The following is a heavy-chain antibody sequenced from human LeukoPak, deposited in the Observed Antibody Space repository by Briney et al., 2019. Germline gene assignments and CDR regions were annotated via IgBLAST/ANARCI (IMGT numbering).Heavy chain of an antibody. J-gene: IGHJ4*02. CDR1: GGSISSYY. CDR3: AGGPVAGLIGLSS. CDR2: IYYSGST. D-gene: IGHD6-19*01. Sequence: SETLSLTCTVSGGSISSYYWSWIRQHPGKGLEWIGNIYYSGSTYYNPSLKSRVTISVDTSKNQFSLKLSSVTAADTAVYYCAGGPVAGLIGLSSWGQGTLVTVSS. V-gene: IGHV4-59*06.